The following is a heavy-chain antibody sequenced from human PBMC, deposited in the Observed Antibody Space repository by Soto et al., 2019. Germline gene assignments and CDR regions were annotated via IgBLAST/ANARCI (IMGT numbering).Heavy chain of an antibody. CDR1: GFTFSSYG. V-gene: IGHV3-33*01. J-gene: IGHJ6*02. CDR2: IWYDGSNK. Sequence: QVQLVESGGGVVQPGRSLRLSCAASGFTFSSYGMHWVRQAPGKGLEWVAVIWYDGSNKYYADSVKGRFTISRDNSKNTPYLQMNSLRAADTAVDYCARDPAAVVGTGAYYYYYYGMDVWGQGTTVTVSS. D-gene: IGHD2-15*01. CDR3: ARDPAAVVGTGAYYYYYYGMDV.